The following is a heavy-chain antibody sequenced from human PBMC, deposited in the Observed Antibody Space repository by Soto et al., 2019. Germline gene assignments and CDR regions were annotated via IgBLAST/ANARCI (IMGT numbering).Heavy chain of an antibody. CDR2: IYYSGST. CDR1: GGSISSSSYY. V-gene: IGHV4-39*01. J-gene: IGHJ1*01. Sequence: QLQLQESGPGLVKPSETLSLTCTVSGGSISSSSYYWGWIRQPPGKGLEWIGSIYYSGSTYYNPSLKSRVTISVDTSKNQFSLKLSSVTAADTAVYYCAEGWGDGYNNGYFQHWGQGTLVTVSS. CDR3: AEGWGDGYNNGYFQH. D-gene: IGHD5-12*01.